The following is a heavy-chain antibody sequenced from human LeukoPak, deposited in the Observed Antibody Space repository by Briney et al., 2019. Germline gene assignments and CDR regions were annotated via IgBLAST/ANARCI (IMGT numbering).Heavy chain of an antibody. CDR3: ARGVGATTAAFDI. V-gene: IGHV1-69*05. CDR1: GGTSSSYA. CDR2: IIPIFGTA. J-gene: IGHJ3*02. Sequence: VASVKVSCKASGGTSSSYAISWVRQAPGQGLEWMGRIIPIFGTANYAQKFQGRVTITTDESTSTAYMELSSLRSEDTAVYYCARGVGATTAAFDIWGQGTMVTVSS. D-gene: IGHD1-26*01.